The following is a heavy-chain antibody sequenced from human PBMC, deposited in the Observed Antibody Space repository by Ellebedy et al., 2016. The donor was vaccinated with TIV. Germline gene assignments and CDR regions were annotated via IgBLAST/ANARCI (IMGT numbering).Heavy chain of an antibody. CDR1: GFTFGNAW. D-gene: IGHD1-26*01. Sequence: GESLKISXAASGFTFGNAWMSWVRQAPGKGLEWVGRIKSKTDGGTTDYAAPVKGRFTISRDDSKNTLYLQMNSLKTEDTAVYYCTTDPIVGATPNDYWGQGTLVTVSS. J-gene: IGHJ4*02. V-gene: IGHV3-15*01. CDR2: IKSKTDGGTT. CDR3: TTDPIVGATPNDY.